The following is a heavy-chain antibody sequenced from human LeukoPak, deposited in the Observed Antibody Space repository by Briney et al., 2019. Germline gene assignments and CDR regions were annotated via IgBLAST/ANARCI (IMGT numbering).Heavy chain of an antibody. D-gene: IGHD2-15*01. J-gene: IGHJ4*02. CDR1: GYPFFAYY. CDR2: INPNSGGT. V-gene: IGHV1-2*02. CDR3: ARLYSPPLVEVVAVSDY. Sequence: ASVKVSRKTSGYPFFAYYIHWVRQAPGQGLEWMGWINPNSGGTNYAQKFQGRVTMTRDTSISTAYMELSRLRSDDTAVYYCARLYSPPLVEVVAVSDYWGQGTLVTVSS.